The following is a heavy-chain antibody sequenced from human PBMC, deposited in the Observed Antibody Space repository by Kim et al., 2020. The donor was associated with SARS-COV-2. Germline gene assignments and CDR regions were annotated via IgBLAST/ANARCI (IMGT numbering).Heavy chain of an antibody. J-gene: IGHJ4*02. Sequence: GGSLRLSCAASGFTFSDYYMSWIRQAPGKGLEWVSYISSSGSTIYYADSVKGRFTISRDNAKNSLYLQMNSLRAEDTAVYYCAREVTMIVTDPWGPNGGSFDYWGQGTLVTVSS. D-gene: IGHD3-22*01. V-gene: IGHV3-11*01. CDR2: ISSSGSTI. CDR3: AREVTMIVTDPWGPNGGSFDY. CDR1: GFTFSDYY.